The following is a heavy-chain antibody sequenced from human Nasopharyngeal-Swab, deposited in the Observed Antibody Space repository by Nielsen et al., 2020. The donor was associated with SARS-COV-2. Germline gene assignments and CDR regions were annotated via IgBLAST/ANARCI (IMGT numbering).Heavy chain of an antibody. Sequence: VRQMPGKGLEWMGIIYPGDSDTRYSPSFQGQVTISADKSISTAYLQWGSLKASDTAMYYCARRGSRDYYDSSGYYKAPNWFDPWGQGTLVTVSS. CDR3: ARRGSRDYYDSSGYYKAPNWFDP. CDR2: IYPGDSDT. V-gene: IGHV5-51*01. D-gene: IGHD3-22*01. J-gene: IGHJ5*02.